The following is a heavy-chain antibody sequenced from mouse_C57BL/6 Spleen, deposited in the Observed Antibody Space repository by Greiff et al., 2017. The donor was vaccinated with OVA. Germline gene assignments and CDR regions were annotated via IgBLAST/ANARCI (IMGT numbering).Heavy chain of an antibody. Sequence: EVQLQQPGPELVKPGASVKISCKASGYTFTDYYMNWVKQSHGKSLEWIGDINPNNGGTSYNQKFKGKATLTVDKSSSTAYMELRSLTSEDSAVYYCARMGFITTVVAPFDYWGQGTTLTVSS. V-gene: IGHV1-26*01. CDR3: ARMGFITTVVAPFDY. D-gene: IGHD1-1*01. CDR1: GYTFTDYY. J-gene: IGHJ2*01. CDR2: INPNNGGT.